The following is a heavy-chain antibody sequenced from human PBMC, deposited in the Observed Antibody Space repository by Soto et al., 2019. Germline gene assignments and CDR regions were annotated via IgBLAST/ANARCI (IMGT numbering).Heavy chain of an antibody. V-gene: IGHV4-34*01. D-gene: IGHD3-22*01. Sequence: PSETLSLTCAVVGDSLRGQSWNWIRQSPGKGLEWIGELDQSGGTNYNPSLKSRAIISDDTSKNQFSLTLTSVTAADTAVYYCARDPNDSSAYYHHYYYGMDVWGQGTTVTVSS. J-gene: IGHJ6*02. CDR2: LDQSGGT. CDR1: GDSLRGQS. CDR3: ARDPNDSSAYYHHYYYGMDV.